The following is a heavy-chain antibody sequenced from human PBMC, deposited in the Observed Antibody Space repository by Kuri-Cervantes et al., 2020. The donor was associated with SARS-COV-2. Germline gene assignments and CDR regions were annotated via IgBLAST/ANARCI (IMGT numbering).Heavy chain of an antibody. D-gene: IGHD5-18*01. Sequence: GESLKISCAASGFAVRNTYMAWVRQAPGKGLECVSVIYSGGNTYYADSVKGRFTISRDSSKNTLYLQMNSLRAEDTAVYYCARAKSPNAALVPADYWGQGIWVTVSS. CDR1: GFAVRNTY. CDR2: IYSGGNT. CDR3: ARAKSPNAALVPADY. J-gene: IGHJ4*02. V-gene: IGHV3-53*01.